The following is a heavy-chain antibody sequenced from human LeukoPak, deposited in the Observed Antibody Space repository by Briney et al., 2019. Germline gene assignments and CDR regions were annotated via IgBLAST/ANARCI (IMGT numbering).Heavy chain of an antibody. Sequence: PSQTLSLTCTVSGGSISSGSYYWSWIRQPPGKGLEWIGSVYYSGSTNYNPSLKSRVAISVDTSRNQFSLKLNSMTAADTAMYYCARKRASNDYWGQGILVTVSS. V-gene: IGHV4-61*01. D-gene: IGHD2-2*01. J-gene: IGHJ4*02. CDR1: GGSISSGSYY. CDR2: VYYSGST. CDR3: ARKRASNDY.